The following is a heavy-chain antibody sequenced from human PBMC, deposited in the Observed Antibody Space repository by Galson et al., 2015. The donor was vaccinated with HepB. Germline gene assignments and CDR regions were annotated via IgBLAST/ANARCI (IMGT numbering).Heavy chain of an antibody. CDR3: ARAWFGELLSYFFDY. V-gene: IGHV3-30*04. D-gene: IGHD3-10*01. CDR2: ISYDESNK. Sequence: SLRLSCAASGFPFSTYAMHWVRQAPGKGLEWVAIISYDESNKYYADSVKGRFTISRDNSKNMLHLQMNSLRAEDTAVYYCARAWFGELLSYFFDYWGQGTLVTVSS. J-gene: IGHJ4*02. CDR1: GFPFSTYA.